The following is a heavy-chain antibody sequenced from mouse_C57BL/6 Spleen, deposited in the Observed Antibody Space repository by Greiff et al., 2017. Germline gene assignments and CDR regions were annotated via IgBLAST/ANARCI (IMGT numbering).Heavy chain of an antibody. CDR2: IHPNSGST. V-gene: IGHV1-64*01. D-gene: IGHD1-1*01. Sequence: QVQLQQPGAELVKPGASVKLSCKASGYTFTSYWMHWVKQRPGQGLEWIGMIHPNSGSTNYNEKFKSKATLTVDKSSSTAYMQLSSLTSEDSAVYDCAREDYGSSYRYFDYWGQGTTLTVSS. CDR3: AREDYGSSYRYFDY. J-gene: IGHJ2*01. CDR1: GYTFTSYW.